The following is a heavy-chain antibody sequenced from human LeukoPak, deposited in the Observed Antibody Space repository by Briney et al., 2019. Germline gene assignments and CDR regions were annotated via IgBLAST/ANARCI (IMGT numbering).Heavy chain of an antibody. CDR3: ARGRGVNYYYYYYMDV. V-gene: IGHV4-34*01. J-gene: IGHJ6*03. D-gene: IGHD3-10*01. CDR1: GGSFSGYY. CDR2: IKHSGST. Sequence: SETLSLTCAVYGGSFSGYYWSWIRHPPGKALEWIGEIKHSGSTNYNPSLKSRVPISVDTSKNQFSLKLSSVTAADTAVYYCARGRGVNYYYYYYMDVWGKGTTVTVSS.